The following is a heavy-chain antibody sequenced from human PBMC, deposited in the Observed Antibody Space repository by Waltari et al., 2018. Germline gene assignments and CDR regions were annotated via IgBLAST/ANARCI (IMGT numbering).Heavy chain of an antibody. Sequence: QVQLVETGGGVVQHGKSMRLSCAVSGFTFSDYAMHWVRQAPGRGLEWVALTSYDGSNQDYADFVKGRFTISRDNSKNTLYLQMNTLRPEDTAVYYCAKDGFHFWSGYHSPDYWGQGTLVTVSS. CDR1: GFTFSDYA. J-gene: IGHJ4*02. CDR3: AKDGFHFWSGYHSPDY. D-gene: IGHD3-3*02. V-gene: IGHV3-30*04. CDR2: TSYDGSNQ.